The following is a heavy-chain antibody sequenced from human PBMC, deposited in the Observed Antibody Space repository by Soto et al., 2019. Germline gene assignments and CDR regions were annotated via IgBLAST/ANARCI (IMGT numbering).Heavy chain of an antibody. CDR2: ISGSGGST. Sequence: VQLLESGGGLVQPGGSLRLSCAASGFTFSSYAMSWVRQAPGKGLEWVSAISGSGGSTYYADSVKGRFTISRDNSKNTLYLQMNSLRAEDTAVYYCVRGVIITSSADYFDYWGQGTLVTVSS. J-gene: IGHJ4*02. CDR1: GFTFSSYA. CDR3: VRGVIITSSADYFDY. V-gene: IGHV3-23*01. D-gene: IGHD3-10*01.